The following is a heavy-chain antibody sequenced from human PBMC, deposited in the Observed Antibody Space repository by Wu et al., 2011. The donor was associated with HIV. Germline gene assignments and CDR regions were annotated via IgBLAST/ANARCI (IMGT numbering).Heavy chain of an antibody. CDR3: ARKTKGDVSGDDRGFFFDL. V-gene: IGHV1-46*01. CDR1: GYTFISYY. CDR2: INPSGGST. J-gene: IGHJ2*01. D-gene: IGHD2-21*02. Sequence: QVQLVQSEAEVKKPGASVKVSCKASGYTFISYYLHWVRQAPGQGLEWMGIINPSGGSTSYAQKFQGRVSITTDKSATTSYMELRDLKFDDTAVYFCARKTKGDVSGDDRGFFFDLWGRGTRVT.